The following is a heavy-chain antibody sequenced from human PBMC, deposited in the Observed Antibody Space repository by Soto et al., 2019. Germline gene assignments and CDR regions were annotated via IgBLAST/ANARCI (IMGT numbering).Heavy chain of an antibody. CDR1: GGSISDYY. CDR2: VYYSGST. Sequence: QVQLQESGPGLVKPSETLSLTCTVSGGSISDYYWSWFRQAPGKGLDWIGYVYYSGSTNYNPSLQSRVTISVDTSTNQFSLKLSSVTAADTAVYYCARQAIDWGKGTLVTLSS. J-gene: IGHJ4*02. CDR3: ARQAID. V-gene: IGHV4-59*08.